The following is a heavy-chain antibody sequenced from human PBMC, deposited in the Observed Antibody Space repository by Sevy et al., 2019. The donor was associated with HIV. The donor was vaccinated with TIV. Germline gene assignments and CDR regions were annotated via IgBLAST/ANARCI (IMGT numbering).Heavy chain of an antibody. Sequence: GGSLRLSCTASGFTFGDYAMNWVRQAPGKGLEWVAFLKSKADGGTVDHAELVKGRFTISRDDSKSMALMQMNDVATEETGGYYCTGWKGLPAIFDYWGQGALVTVSS. J-gene: IGHJ4*02. CDR2: LKSKADGGTV. D-gene: IGHD1-1*01. V-gene: IGHV3-49*04. CDR1: GFTFGDYA. CDR3: TGWKGLPAIFDY.